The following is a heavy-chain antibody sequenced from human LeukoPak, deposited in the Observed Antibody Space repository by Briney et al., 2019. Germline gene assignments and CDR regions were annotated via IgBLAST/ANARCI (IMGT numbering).Heavy chain of an antibody. Sequence: SETLSLTCTVSGASVSSDNYYWSWIRQPPGKGLEWIGYIYYSGSTNNNPSLKSRVTISVDTSKNQFSLKLSSVTAADTAVFYCARGASYDTDAFDIWGQGTMVTVSS. J-gene: IGHJ3*02. D-gene: IGHD3-22*01. V-gene: IGHV4-61*01. CDR1: GASVSSDNYY. CDR2: IYYSGST. CDR3: ARGASYDTDAFDI.